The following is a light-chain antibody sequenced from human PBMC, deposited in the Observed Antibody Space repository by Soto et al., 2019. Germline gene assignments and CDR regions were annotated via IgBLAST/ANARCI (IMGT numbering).Light chain of an antibody. CDR1: QSVSNNY. J-gene: IGKJ1*01. Sequence: EIGLTPYPGTLSLSPGERATLSCRTSQSVSNNYLAWYQQKPGQAPRLLIYGASSRATGIPDRFSGSGSETDFTLTISDVEPEDFAVYYCHQRQSWPRTFGQGTKVDIK. V-gene: IGKV3-20*01. CDR2: GAS. CDR3: HQRQSWPRT.